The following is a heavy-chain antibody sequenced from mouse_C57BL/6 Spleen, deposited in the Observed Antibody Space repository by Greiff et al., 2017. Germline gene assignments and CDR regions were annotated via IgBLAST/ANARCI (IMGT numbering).Heavy chain of an antibody. J-gene: IGHJ4*01. Sequence: QVQLQQSGPELVKPGASVKISCKASGYAFSSSWMNWVKQRPGKGLEWIGRIYPGDGDTNYNGKFKGKATLTADKSSSTAYMQLSSLTSEDAAVYFCARWGLAESMDYWGQGTSVTVSS. CDR3: ARWGLAESMDY. D-gene: IGHD3-1*01. CDR1: GYAFSSSW. CDR2: IYPGDGDT. V-gene: IGHV1-82*01.